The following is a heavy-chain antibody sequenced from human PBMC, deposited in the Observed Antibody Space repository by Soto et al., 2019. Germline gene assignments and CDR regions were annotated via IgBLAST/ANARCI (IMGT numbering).Heavy chain of an antibody. CDR1: GFTFSSYA. CDR3: ARDHTIFGVVIMGGY. V-gene: IGHV3-30-3*01. D-gene: IGHD3-3*01. Sequence: QVQLVESGGGVVQPGRSLRLSCAASGFTFSSYAMHWVRQAPGKGLEWVAVVSFDGSNKYYADSVKGRFTISRDNSKKTLYLKMNSMRAEDTAVYYCARDHTIFGVVIMGGYWGQGTLVTVSS. J-gene: IGHJ4*02. CDR2: VSFDGSNK.